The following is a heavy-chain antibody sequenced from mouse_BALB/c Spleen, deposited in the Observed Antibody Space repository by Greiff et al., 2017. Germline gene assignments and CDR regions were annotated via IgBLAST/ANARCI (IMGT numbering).Heavy chain of an antibody. V-gene: IGHV1-69*02. CDR3: TRSSLYYAMDY. J-gene: IGHJ4*01. CDR1: GYTFTSYW. D-gene: IGHD1-1*01. CDR2: IYPSDSYT. Sequence: VQLQQPGAELVRPGASVKLSCKASGYTFTSYWINWVKQRPGQGLEWIGNIYPSDSYTNYNQKFKDKATLTVDKSSSTAYMQLSSPTSEDSAVYYCTRSSLYYAMDYWGQGTSVTVSS.